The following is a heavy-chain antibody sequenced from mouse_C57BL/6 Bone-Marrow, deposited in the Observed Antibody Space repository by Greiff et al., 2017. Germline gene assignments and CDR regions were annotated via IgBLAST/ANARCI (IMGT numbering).Heavy chain of an antibody. CDR3: AREDYYGSSYLDY. D-gene: IGHD1-1*01. Sequence: VQLQQPGAELVMPGASVKLSCKASGYTFTSYWMHWVKQRPGQGLEWIGEIDPSDSYTNYNQKFKGKSTLTVDKSSSTAYMQLSSLTSEDSAVYYCAREDYYGSSYLDYWGHAPLSQSPQ. CDR2: IDPSDSYT. V-gene: IGHV1-69*01. J-gene: IGHJ2*01. CDR1: GYTFTSYW.